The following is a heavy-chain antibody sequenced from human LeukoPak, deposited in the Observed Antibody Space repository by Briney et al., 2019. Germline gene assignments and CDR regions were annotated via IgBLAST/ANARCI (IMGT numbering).Heavy chain of an antibody. CDR3: AFDSSGYSEDFDY. J-gene: IGHJ4*02. V-gene: IGHV1-2*02. CDR2: INPKSGGT. Sequence: GASVKVSCKASGYTFTSYYIHWVRQAPGQGLEWLGWINPKSGGTNYAQKIQGRVTMTTDTSTSTAYMELRSLRSDDTAVYYCAFDSSGYSEDFDYWGQGTVVTVSS. CDR1: GYTFTSYY. D-gene: IGHD3-22*01.